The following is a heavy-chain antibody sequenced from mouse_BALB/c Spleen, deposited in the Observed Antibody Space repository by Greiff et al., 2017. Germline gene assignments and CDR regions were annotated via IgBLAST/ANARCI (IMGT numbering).Heavy chain of an antibody. D-gene: IGHD1-1*01. J-gene: IGHJ4*01. V-gene: IGHV2-6-4*01. CDR1: GFSLSRYS. CDR2: IWGGGST. CDR3: ARRGGSSPNWDYYAMDY. Sequence: VQLVESGPGLVAPSQSLSITCTVSGFSLSRYSVHWVRQPPGKGLEWLGMIWGGGSTDYNSALKSRLSISKDNSKSQVFLKMNSLQTDDTAMYYCARRGGSSPNWDYYAMDYWGQGTSVTVSS.